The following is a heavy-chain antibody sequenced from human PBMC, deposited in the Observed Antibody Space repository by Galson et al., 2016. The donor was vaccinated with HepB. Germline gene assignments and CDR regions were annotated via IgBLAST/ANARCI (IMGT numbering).Heavy chain of an antibody. Sequence: SLRLSCAASGFTFSSYAFHWVRQAPGEGLEWVAVLSYDGSKKYYADSVKGRLTISRNNSKDTVYLQMNSLTTEDTAVYYCARSYDVYYYYFYMDVWGKGTTVTVSS. D-gene: IGHD5-12*01. V-gene: IGHV3-30-3*01. CDR1: GFTFSSYA. CDR3: ARSYDVYYYYFYMDV. J-gene: IGHJ6*03. CDR2: LSYDGSKK.